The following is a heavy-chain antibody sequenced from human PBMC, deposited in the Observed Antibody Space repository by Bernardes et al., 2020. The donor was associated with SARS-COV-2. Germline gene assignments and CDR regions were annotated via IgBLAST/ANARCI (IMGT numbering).Heavy chain of an antibody. CDR3: ARAGKYNWNDVTTINWFDP. J-gene: IGHJ5*02. Sequence: GGSLRLSCAASGFTFSDYYMSWIRQAPGKGLEWVSYISSSSSYKNYADSVKGRFTISRDNAKNSLYLQMNSLRAEDTAVYYCARAGKYNWNDVTTINWFDPWGQGTLVTVSS. V-gene: IGHV3-11*05. CDR2: ISSSSSYK. CDR1: GFTFSDYY. D-gene: IGHD1-1*01.